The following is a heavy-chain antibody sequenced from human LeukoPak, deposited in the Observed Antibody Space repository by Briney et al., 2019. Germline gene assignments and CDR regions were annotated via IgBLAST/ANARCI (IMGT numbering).Heavy chain of an antibody. CDR1: GFTFSSSG. D-gene: IGHD3-10*01. CDR3: AKGGAVSSKSITLIRGTRKYYYYMDV. CDR2: ISDSGGST. Sequence: PGGSLRLSCAASGFTFSSSGISWARQAPGKGLEWVSGISDSGGSTYYADSVKGRFTISRDNSKNTLYLQMNSLRAEDTAVYYCAKGGAVSSKSITLIRGTRKYYYYMDVWGKGTTVTISS. V-gene: IGHV3-23*01. J-gene: IGHJ6*03.